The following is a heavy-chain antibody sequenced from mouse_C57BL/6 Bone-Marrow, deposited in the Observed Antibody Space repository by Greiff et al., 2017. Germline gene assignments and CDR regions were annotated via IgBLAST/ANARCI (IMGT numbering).Heavy chain of an antibody. CDR3: ALLLGDFDY. Sequence: VQLQQSGPELVKPGASVKISCKASGYAFSSSWMNWVKQRPGEGLEWIGRIYPGDGDTNYNGKFKGKATLTADKSSSTAYMQLSSLTSDVAAVYFCALLLGDFDYWGQGTTLTVSS. J-gene: IGHJ2*01. D-gene: IGHD1-1*01. CDR2: IYPGDGDT. V-gene: IGHV1-82*01. CDR1: GYAFSSSW.